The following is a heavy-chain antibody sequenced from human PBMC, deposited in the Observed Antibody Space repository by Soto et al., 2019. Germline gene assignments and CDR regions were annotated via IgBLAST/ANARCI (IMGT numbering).Heavy chain of an antibody. CDR1: GFTFSSFW. J-gene: IGHJ4*02. CDR2: VNNDGSDT. CDR3: ARDLYPGYFDY. Sequence: GGSLRLSCAASGFTFSSFWMHWVRQAPGKGLVWVSRVNNDGSDTAYADSVRGRFTISRDNAKNTLYLQVNSLRAEDTAVYYCARDLYPGYFDYWGQGTLVTVSS. V-gene: IGHV3-74*01.